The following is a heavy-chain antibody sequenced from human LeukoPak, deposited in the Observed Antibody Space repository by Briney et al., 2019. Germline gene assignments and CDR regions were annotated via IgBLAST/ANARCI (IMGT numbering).Heavy chain of an antibody. J-gene: IGHJ6*03. CDR3: ARQGSADPTLYYYYYMDV. CDR1: GYSFTSYW. CDR2: IYPGDSDT. Sequence: GESLKISCKGSGYSFTSYWIGWVRQMPGKGLEWMGIIYPGDSDTRYSPSFQGQVTISADKSISTAYLQWSSLKASDTAMYYCARQGSADPTLYYYYYMDVWGKGTTVTVSS. V-gene: IGHV5-51*01.